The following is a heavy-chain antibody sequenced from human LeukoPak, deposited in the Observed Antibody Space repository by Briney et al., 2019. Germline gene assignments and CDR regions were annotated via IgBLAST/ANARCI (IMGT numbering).Heavy chain of an antibody. V-gene: IGHV3-21*01. Sequence: GGSLRLSCAASGFTFSSYSMNWVRQAPGKGLEWVSSISSSSSYIYYADSVKGRFTISRDNAQKSLFLEINSLRDEDTAVYYCARDRSWDAFDIRGLGTMVIVSS. CDR2: ISSSSSYI. D-gene: IGHD3-16*02. CDR1: GFTFSSYS. J-gene: IGHJ3*02. CDR3: ARDRSWDAFDI.